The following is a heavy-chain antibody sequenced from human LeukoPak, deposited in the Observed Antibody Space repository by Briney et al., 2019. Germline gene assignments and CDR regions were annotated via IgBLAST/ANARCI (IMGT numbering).Heavy chain of an antibody. J-gene: IGHJ4*02. CDR1: VFTFTIYS. CDR2: ISSSSGAI. CDR3: ARGSPSELDC. Sequence: VGSLRLSCVLSVFTFTIYSMSWVRGAPGKGLECGSYISSSSGAIYYADSARGGFTISRDNAKNSVYMRIKSRRGQDTAGFCCARGSPSELDCWGQGTLVTVSS. V-gene: IGHV3-48*01. D-gene: IGHD3-10*01.